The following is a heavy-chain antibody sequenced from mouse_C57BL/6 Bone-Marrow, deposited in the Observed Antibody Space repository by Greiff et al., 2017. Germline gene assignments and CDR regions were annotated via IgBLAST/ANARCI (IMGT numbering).Heavy chain of an antibody. Sequence: EVKLVESGPELVKPGASVKIPCKASGYTFTDYNMDWVKQSHGKSLEWIGDINPNNGGTIYNQKFKGKATLTVDKSSSTAYMELRSLTSEDTAVYYCARHYYDYDGGTLYAMDYWGQGTSVTVSS. CDR1: GYTFTDYN. D-gene: IGHD2-4*01. V-gene: IGHV1-18*01. CDR3: ARHYYDYDGGTLYAMDY. J-gene: IGHJ4*01. CDR2: INPNNGGT.